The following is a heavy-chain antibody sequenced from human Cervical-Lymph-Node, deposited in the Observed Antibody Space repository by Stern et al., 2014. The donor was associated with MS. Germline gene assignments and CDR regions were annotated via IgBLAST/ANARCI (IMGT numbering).Heavy chain of an antibody. CDR3: ARGAYCGGDCYWGWFDS. Sequence: VQLVQSGAEVKRPGSSVTVSCKSSGDTFSDHSISWVRRAPGHGLEWVGGIIPLFGAADYAQMFQGRVTITADESTTTVYMELSSLRSEDTAMYYCARGAYCGGDCYWGWFDSWGQGTLVTVSS. J-gene: IGHJ5*01. D-gene: IGHD2-21*02. CDR1: GDTFSDHS. V-gene: IGHV1-69*01. CDR2: IIPLFGAA.